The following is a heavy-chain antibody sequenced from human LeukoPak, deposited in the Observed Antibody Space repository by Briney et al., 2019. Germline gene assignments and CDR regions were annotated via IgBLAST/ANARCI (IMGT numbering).Heavy chain of an antibody. V-gene: IGHV3-74*01. Sequence: PGGSLRLSCAASGFTFSSYWIHWVRQAPGKGLVWVSRISSDGSSTSYADSVKGRFIIPRDNAKNTLYLQMNSLRAEDTAVYYCTRVGSSGGFDYWGRGTLVTVSS. CDR3: TRVGSSGGFDY. J-gene: IGHJ4*02. D-gene: IGHD2-15*01. CDR1: GFTFSSYW. CDR2: ISSDGSST.